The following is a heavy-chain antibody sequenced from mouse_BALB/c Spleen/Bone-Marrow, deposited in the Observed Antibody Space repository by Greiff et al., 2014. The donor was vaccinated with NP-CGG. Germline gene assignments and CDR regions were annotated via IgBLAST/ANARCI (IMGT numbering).Heavy chain of an antibody. CDR2: IKPSNGGT. Sequence: QVQLQQPGAELVKPGASVKLSCKASGYTFTSYYMYWVKQRPGQGLEWIGEIKPSNGGTNFNEKFTSKATLTVDKSSSTAYMQLGSLTSEDSAVYYCTVLLRSPYWGQGTLVTVSA. J-gene: IGHJ3*01. CDR1: GYTFTSYY. CDR3: TVLLRSPY. V-gene: IGHV1S16*01. D-gene: IGHD1-1*01.